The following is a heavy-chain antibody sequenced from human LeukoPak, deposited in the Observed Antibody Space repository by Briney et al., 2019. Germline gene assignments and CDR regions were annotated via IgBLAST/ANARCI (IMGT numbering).Heavy chain of an antibody. J-gene: IGHJ3*02. CDR3: ARDYDSSGYYYHPVAFDI. D-gene: IGHD3-22*01. CDR2: IYYSGST. Sequence: PSETLSLTCTASGGSISSYYWIWIRQPPGKGLEWIGYIYYSGSTNYNPSLKSRVTISVDTSKNQFSLKLSSVTAADTAVYYCARDYDSSGYYYHPVAFDIWGQGTMVTVSS. CDR1: GGSISSYY. V-gene: IGHV4-59*01.